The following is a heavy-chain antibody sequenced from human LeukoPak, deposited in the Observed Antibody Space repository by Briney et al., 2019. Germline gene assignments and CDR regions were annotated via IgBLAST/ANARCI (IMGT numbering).Heavy chain of an antibody. CDR2: ISGSGGST. CDR1: GFTFSSYA. D-gene: IGHD6-19*01. V-gene: IGHV3-23*01. Sequence: PGGSLRLSCAASGFTFSSYAMSWVRQAPGKGLEWVSAISGSGGSTYYAASVKGRFTISRDNSKNTLYLQMNSHRAEDTAVYYCARVMEYSSGWYASYYYYYGMDVWGQGTTVTVSS. J-gene: IGHJ6*02. CDR3: ARVMEYSSGWYASYYYYYGMDV.